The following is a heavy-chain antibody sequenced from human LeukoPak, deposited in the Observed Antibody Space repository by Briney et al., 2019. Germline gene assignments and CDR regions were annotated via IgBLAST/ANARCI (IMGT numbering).Heavy chain of an antibody. D-gene: IGHD4-23*01. CDR1: GFSLSTSGMC. V-gene: IGHV2-70*11. CDR2: IDWDDEK. Sequence: SGPTLVNPTQTLTLTCTFSGFSLSTSGMCVSWIRQPPGKALEWLARIDWDDEKYYSTSLKTRLTISKDTSKNQVVLTMTNMDPVDTATYYCARSSNCGGNIGVLAFDIWGQGTMVTVSS. J-gene: IGHJ3*02. CDR3: ARSSNCGGNIGVLAFDI.